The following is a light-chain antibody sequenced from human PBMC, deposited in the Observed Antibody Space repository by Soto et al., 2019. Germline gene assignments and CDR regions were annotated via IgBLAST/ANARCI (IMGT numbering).Light chain of an antibody. V-gene: IGKV3-11*01. J-gene: IGKJ5*01. CDR1: QSVSSY. CDR2: DAS. CDR3: QQRSNWPLT. Sequence: IVLTQAPATLSLSPGERATLSCMARQSVSSYLAWYQQKPGQAPRLLLYDASNRATGIPARFSGSGSGTDFTLTISSLEPEDFAVYYCQQRSNWPLTFGQGTRLEIK.